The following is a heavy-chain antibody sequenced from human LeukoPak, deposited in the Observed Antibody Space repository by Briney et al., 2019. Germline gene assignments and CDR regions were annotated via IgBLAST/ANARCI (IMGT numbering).Heavy chain of an antibody. J-gene: IGHJ4*02. V-gene: IGHV3-7*03. CDR2: IKGDGSER. Sequence: GGSLRLSCAASGFTFSTYWMTWVRQVPGKGLEWVGNIKGDGSERYYLDSVKGRFTISRDNAKNSLYLQMNSLRAEDTAVYYCAKKSFRSGYSYGTSFDYWGQGTLVTVSS. CDR1: GFTFSTYW. D-gene: IGHD5-18*01. CDR3: AKKSFRSGYSYGTSFDY.